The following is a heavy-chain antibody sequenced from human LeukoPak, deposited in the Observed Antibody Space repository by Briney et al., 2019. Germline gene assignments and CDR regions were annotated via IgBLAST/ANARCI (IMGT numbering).Heavy chain of an antibody. CDR2: LSGSGGDT. D-gene: IGHD6-6*01. CDR3: AKRAPSSSSIFDF. CDR1: GFTFGHNA. J-gene: IGHJ4*02. V-gene: IGHV3-23*01. Sequence: GGSLRPSCVASGFTFGHNAMAWVRQAPGKRLEWVSALSGSGGDTFYADSVKGRFTISRDNSKNTLYLQLSSLRPDDTAVYYCAKRAPSSSSIFDFWGPGTLVTVSS.